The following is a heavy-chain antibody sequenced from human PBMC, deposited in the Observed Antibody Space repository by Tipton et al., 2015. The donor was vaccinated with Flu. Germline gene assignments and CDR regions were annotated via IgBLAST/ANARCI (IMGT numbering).Heavy chain of an antibody. CDR2: IHRSGNT. D-gene: IGHD4-11*01. J-gene: IGHJ5*02. V-gene: IGHV4-38-2*01. CDR1: GDSIGCYYY. Sequence: TLSLTCSVSGDSIGCYYYWGWLRQPRGKGLEWFGNIHRSGNTYYHSPLKRRVTTSLDKTKHQFPLRIFSMTATDTAVYYCARRDDSNYVSEPTHGFDPWGQGILLTVSS. CDR3: ARRDDSNYVSEPTHGFDP.